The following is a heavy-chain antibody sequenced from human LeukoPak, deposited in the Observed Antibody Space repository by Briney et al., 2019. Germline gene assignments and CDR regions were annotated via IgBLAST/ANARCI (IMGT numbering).Heavy chain of an antibody. CDR3: ARSRYCSGSSCYSLDY. Sequence: GASVRVSCTASGYTFTGYYMHWVRQGPGQGLEWMGWINPNNGGTKYAQKFQDRVTMTRDTSINTAYMELSSLRSDDTAVYYCARSRYCSGSSCYSLDYWGQGTLVTVSS. CDR2: INPNNGGT. V-gene: IGHV1-2*02. CDR1: GYTFTGYY. D-gene: IGHD2-15*01. J-gene: IGHJ4*02.